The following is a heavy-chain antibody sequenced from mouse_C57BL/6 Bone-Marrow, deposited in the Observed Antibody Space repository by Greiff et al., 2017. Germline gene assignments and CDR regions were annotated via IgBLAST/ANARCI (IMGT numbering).Heavy chain of an antibody. V-gene: IGHV1-59*01. D-gene: IGHD2-4*01. J-gene: IGHJ2*01. Sequence: QVQLQQPGAELVRPGTSVKLSCKASGYTFTSYWMHWVQQRPGQGLEWIGVIDPSDSYTNYNPKFTGKATLTVDTSSSTAYMQLSSLTSEDSAVYYCASLYDYDERDYLDYWGQGTTLTVSS. CDR3: ASLYDYDERDYLDY. CDR1: GYTFTSYW. CDR2: IDPSDSYT.